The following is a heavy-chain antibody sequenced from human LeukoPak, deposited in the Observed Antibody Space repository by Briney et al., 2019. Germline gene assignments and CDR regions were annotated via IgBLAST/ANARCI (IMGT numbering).Heavy chain of an antibody. D-gene: IGHD1-26*01. CDR1: GFTFDDYA. Sequence: GGSLRLSCAASGFTFDDYAMHWVRQAPGKGLEWVSGISWNSGSIGYADSVKGRFTISRDNAKNSLYLQMNSLRAEDTAVYYCARAGGSYYYYMDVWGKGTTVTVSS. J-gene: IGHJ6*03. CDR3: ARAGGSYYYYMDV. CDR2: ISWNSGSI. V-gene: IGHV3-9*01.